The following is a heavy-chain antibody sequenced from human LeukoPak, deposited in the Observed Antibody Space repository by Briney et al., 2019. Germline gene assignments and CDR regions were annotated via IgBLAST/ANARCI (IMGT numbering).Heavy chain of an antibody. Sequence: SETLSLTCTVSGGSISGTYYRSWIRQPPGKGLEWVGYISYSGTTNYNPSLKSRVTISIVTSRNHFSLKLNSVTAANTAMYYCARHSSGYDPYFDYWGQGILVTVSS. J-gene: IGHJ4*02. V-gene: IGHV4-59*08. CDR3: ARHSSGYDPYFDY. CDR1: GGSISGTYY. CDR2: ISYSGTT. D-gene: IGHD5-12*01.